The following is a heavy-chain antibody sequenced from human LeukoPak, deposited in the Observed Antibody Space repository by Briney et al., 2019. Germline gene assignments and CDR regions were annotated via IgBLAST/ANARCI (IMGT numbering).Heavy chain of an antibody. Sequence: ASVKVSCKASGYIFTSYGITWVRQAPGQGLEWMGWISAYNGNTNYAQKLQGRVTMTTDTSTSTAYMELRSLRSDDTAVYYCARGGVTMVRGRKGAFDIWGQGTMVTVSS. CDR1: GYIFTSYG. J-gene: IGHJ3*02. D-gene: IGHD3-10*01. V-gene: IGHV1-18*01. CDR3: ARGGVTMVRGRKGAFDI. CDR2: ISAYNGNT.